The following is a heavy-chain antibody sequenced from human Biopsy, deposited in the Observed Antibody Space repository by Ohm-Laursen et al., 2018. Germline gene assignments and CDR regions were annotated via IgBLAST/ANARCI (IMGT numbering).Heavy chain of an antibody. CDR1: GGSIYNFF. CDR2: IYFSGST. Sequence: GTLSLTCTVSGGSIYNFFWSWIRQPPGKGLEWIGYIYFSGSTNYNPSLKSRVTISVDRSKNHISLELSSVTAADTAVYYCARVGVGAPSIDYFDSWGQGALVTVSS. CDR3: ARVGVGAPSIDYFDS. J-gene: IGHJ4*02. V-gene: IGHV4-59*01. D-gene: IGHD1-26*01.